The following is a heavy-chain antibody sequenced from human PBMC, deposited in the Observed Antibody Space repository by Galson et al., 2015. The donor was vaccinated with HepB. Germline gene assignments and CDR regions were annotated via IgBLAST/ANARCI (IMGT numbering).Heavy chain of an antibody. J-gene: IGHJ3*02. D-gene: IGHD2-2*01. CDR1: GYTFSTYY. V-gene: IGHV1-46*01. CDR3: ATIRVGFCITTSCKADDFDI. Sequence: SVKVSCKASGYTFSTYYIHWVRQAPRQGLEWMGIINPSGGRTNYAQKFQDRVTMTRDPSTSTVYMQLCSLRSEDTAVYYCATIRVGFCITTSCKADDFDIWGQGTMVTVSS. CDR2: INPSGGRT.